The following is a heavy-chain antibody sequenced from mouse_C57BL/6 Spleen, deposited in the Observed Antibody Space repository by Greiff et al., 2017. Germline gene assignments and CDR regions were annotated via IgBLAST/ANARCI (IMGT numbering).Heavy chain of an antibody. J-gene: IGHJ4*01. Sequence: EVQLVESGGGLVQPGGSLSLSCAASGFTFTDYYMSWVRQPPGKALEWLGFIRNRANGYTTEYSASVKGRFTISRDNSQSILYLQMNALRAEDSAAYYCARDGGTVVAHYYAMDYWGQGTSVTVSS. V-gene: IGHV7-3*01. CDR1: GFTFTDYY. CDR3: ARDGGTVVAHYYAMDY. D-gene: IGHD1-1*01. CDR2: IRNRANGYTT.